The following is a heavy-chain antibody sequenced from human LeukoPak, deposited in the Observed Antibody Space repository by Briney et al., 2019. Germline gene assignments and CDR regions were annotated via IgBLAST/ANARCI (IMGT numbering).Heavy chain of an antibody. Sequence: GESLKISCKGSGYNFDTDWIGWVRQMPGKGLEWMGIIYPDDFDTRYSPSFRGQVTVSVDKSICTAYLQWSSLKASDTAMYYCATYAGSSSKYFRDWGQGTLVTVSS. CDR2: IYPDDFDT. D-gene: IGHD3-10*01. V-gene: IGHV5-51*01. CDR1: GYNFDTDW. CDR3: ATYAGSSSKYFRD. J-gene: IGHJ1*01.